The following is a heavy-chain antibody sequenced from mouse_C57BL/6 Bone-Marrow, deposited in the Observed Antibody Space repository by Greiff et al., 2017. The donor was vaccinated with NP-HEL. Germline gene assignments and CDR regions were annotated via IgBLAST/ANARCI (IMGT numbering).Heavy chain of an antibody. CDR2: IYPRSGNT. CDR1: GYTFTSYG. V-gene: IGHV1-81*01. CDR3: ASYGDYSYAMDY. Sequence: VKLMESGAELARPGASVKLSCKASGYTFTSYGISWVKQRTGQGLEWIGEIYPRSGNTYYNEKFKGKATLTADKSSSTAYMELRSLTSEDSAVYFCASYGDYSYAMDYWGQGTSVTVSS. D-gene: IGHD2-13*01. J-gene: IGHJ4*01.